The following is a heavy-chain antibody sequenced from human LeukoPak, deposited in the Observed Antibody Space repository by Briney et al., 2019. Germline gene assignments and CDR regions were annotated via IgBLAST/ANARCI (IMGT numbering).Heavy chain of an antibody. J-gene: IGHJ6*03. CDR2: SGST. Sequence: PSETLSLTCSVSGGSISGYYWSWIRQPPGRGLEWIAYSGSTNYNPSLKSRVIISVDTSKNQFSLKLSPVTAADTAVYYCARSYGSGSYSYYMDVWGKGTTVTISS. CDR3: ARSYGSGSYSYYMDV. CDR1: GGSISGYY. V-gene: IGHV4-59*01. D-gene: IGHD3-10*01.